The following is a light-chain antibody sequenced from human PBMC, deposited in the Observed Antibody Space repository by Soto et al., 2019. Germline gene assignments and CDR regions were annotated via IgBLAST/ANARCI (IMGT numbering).Light chain of an antibody. CDR3: QHRSIWPA. Sequence: EIVLTQSPGTLSLSPGERATLSCRASQSVNSNYLGWYQQKYGQAPRLLIFGASNRASGIPARFSGSGSGTDFTLTISSLEPEDFAVYYCQHRSIWPAFGQGTRLEN. CDR2: GAS. CDR1: QSVNSNY. V-gene: IGKV3-11*01. J-gene: IGKJ5*01.